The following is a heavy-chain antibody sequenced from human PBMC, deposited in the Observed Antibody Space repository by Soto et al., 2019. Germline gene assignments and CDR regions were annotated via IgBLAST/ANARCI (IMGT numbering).Heavy chain of an antibody. CDR2: IYHSVST. CDR1: GGSISSSNW. V-gene: IGHV4-4*02. J-gene: IGHJ6*02. Sequence: SETLSLTCAVSGGSISSSNWWSWVRQPPGKGLEWIGEIYHSVSTNYNPSLKSRVTISVDKSKNQFSLKLSSVAAADTAVYYCARDWFTEYSSYFGMDVWGQGTTVTVSS. D-gene: IGHD6-6*01. CDR3: ARDWFTEYSSYFGMDV.